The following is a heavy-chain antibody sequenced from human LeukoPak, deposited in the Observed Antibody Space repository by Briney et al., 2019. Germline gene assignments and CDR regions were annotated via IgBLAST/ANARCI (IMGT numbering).Heavy chain of an antibody. Sequence: GGSLRLSCVASGFTFSGYSMTWVRQAPGKGLEWVSSISTSNSYRYYADSVKGRFTISRDNAKNSLYLQMTSLRAEDTAVYYCAREEGQLAVWGQGTLVTVSS. CDR2: ISTSNSYR. D-gene: IGHD5-18*01. CDR3: AREEGQLAV. CDR1: GFTFSGYS. J-gene: IGHJ4*02. V-gene: IGHV3-21*01.